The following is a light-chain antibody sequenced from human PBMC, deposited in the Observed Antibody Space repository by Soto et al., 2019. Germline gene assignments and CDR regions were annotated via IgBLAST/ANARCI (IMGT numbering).Light chain of an antibody. Sequence: EIVLTQSPGTLSLSPGERATLSCRASQSVTSSLAWYQQKPGQAPRLLIYGASSRATGIPDRFSGSRSGTDFTLTISRLEPEDFAVYYCQQYGNSPQTFGQGTKVDIK. CDR1: QSVTSS. V-gene: IGKV3-20*01. CDR2: GAS. J-gene: IGKJ1*01. CDR3: QQYGNSPQT.